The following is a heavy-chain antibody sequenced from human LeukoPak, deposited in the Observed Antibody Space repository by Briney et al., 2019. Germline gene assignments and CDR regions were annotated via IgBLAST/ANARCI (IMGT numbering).Heavy chain of an antibody. J-gene: IGHJ4*02. D-gene: IGHD2-15*01. Sequence: GGSLRLSCAASGFTFSSYWMHWVRQAPGKGLVWVSRSNGDGSTTNYADSVKGRFTISIDNARNTLLLQMNSLRTEDTAVYYCAKDCGSGGRCYADSWGQGTLVTVSS. V-gene: IGHV3-74*01. CDR3: AKDCGSGGRCYADS. CDR1: GFTFSSYW. CDR2: SNGDGSTT.